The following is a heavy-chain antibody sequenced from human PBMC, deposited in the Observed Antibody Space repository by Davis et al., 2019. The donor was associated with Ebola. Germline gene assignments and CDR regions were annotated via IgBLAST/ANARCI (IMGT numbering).Heavy chain of an antibody. CDR1: GFTFNDYY. Sequence: GGSLRFSCAASGFTFNDYYMSWIRQAPGKGLEWISYISSRSSNTNYADSVKGRFTVSRDNAKNSLYLQMNSLKTEDTAVYYCTSHHDILTGYDSYYYYYGMDVWGKGTTVTVSS. D-gene: IGHD3-9*01. J-gene: IGHJ6*04. V-gene: IGHV3-11*03. CDR3: TSHHDILTGYDSYYYYYGMDV. CDR2: ISSRSSNT.